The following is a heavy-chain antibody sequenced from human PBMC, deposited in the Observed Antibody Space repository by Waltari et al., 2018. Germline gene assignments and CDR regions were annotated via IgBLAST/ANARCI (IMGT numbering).Heavy chain of an antibody. Sequence: EVQLVESGGGLVQPGRSLRLSCAASGFTFDDYAMHWVRPAPGKGMEWFSGSSWNSGSIGYADSVKGRFTISRDNAKNSLDLQMNSLRAEDMALYYCAKDITALYAFDIWGQGTMVTVSS. CDR2: SSWNSGSI. CDR1: GFTFDDYA. J-gene: IGHJ3*02. CDR3: AKDITALYAFDI. V-gene: IGHV3-9*03.